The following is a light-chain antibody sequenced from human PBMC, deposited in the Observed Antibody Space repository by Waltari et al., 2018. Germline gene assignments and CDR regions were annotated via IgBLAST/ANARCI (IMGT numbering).Light chain of an antibody. CDR3: SSYAGSDNLRV. CDR1: SSDVGAYNF. Sequence: QSALTQPPSASGSPGQSVTISCTGTSSDVGAYNFVSWYQQHPGKAPKLLFYEVSKRPSGVPDRFSGSKSGITASLTVSGLQAEDEADYYCSSYAGSDNLRVFGTGTMVTVL. J-gene: IGLJ1*01. CDR2: EVS. V-gene: IGLV2-8*01.